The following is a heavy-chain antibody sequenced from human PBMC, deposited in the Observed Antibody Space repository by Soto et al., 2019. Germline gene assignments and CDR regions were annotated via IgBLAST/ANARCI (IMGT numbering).Heavy chain of an antibody. J-gene: IGHJ4*02. V-gene: IGHV1-69*02. Sequence: QVQLVQSGAEVKKPGSSVKVSCKASGGTFSSYTISWVRQAPGQGLAWMGWIIPILGIANYAQKFQGRVTITAEKSRSTAYVALGSLGSEDTAGYYCAGGLGGGGDYWGQGILVSVSS. CDR3: AGGLGGGGDY. D-gene: IGHD2-15*01. CDR2: IIPILGIA. CDR1: GGTFSSYT.